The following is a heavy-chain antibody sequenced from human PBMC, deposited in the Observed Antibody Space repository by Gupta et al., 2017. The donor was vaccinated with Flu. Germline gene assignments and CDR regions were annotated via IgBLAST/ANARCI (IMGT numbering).Heavy chain of an antibody. V-gene: IGHV3-9*01. CDR3: ARDGQGFEY. Sequence: EVQLVESGGRLVQPGGSLRLSCAASGFTFDDYTMNWVRQAPGKGLEWVSGINWNSGAMGYADSVKGRFTISRDNAKNSLYLQMNSLRTDDTALYYCARDGQGFEYWGQGTLVTVSS. CDR1: GFTFDDYT. CDR2: INWNSGAM. J-gene: IGHJ4*02.